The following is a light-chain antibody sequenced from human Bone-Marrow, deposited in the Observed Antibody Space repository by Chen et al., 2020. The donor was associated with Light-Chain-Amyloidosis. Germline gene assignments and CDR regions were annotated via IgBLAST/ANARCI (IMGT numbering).Light chain of an antibody. CDR2: DAS. V-gene: IGKV3-11*01. J-gene: IGKJ4*01. Sequence: EIVLTQSPATLVLSPGERATLSCRASQSVGTYLAWYQQKPGQAPRILIYDASNRATGIPARFSGSGSGTDFTLSISILEPEDFAVYYCQQRGNWPLTFGGGTKVEI. CDR1: QSVGTY. CDR3: QQRGNWPLT.